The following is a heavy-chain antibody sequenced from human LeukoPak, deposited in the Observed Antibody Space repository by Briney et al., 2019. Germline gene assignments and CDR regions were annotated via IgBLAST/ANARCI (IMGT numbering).Heavy chain of an antibody. V-gene: IGHV4-38-2*02. CDR2: IYHSGST. J-gene: IGHJ4*02. CDR3: ARDRSHYDSSGPYYYFDY. Sequence: PSETLSLTCTVSGYSISSGYYWGWIRQPPGKGLEWIGSIYHSGSTYYNPSLKSRVTISVDTSKNQFSLKLSSVTAADTAVYYCARDRSHYDSSGPYYYFDYWGQGTLVTGSS. D-gene: IGHD3-22*01. CDR1: GYSISSGYY.